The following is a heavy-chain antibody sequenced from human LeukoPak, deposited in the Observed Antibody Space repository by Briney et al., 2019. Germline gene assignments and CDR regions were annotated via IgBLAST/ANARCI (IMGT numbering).Heavy chain of an antibody. J-gene: IGHJ4*02. V-gene: IGHV4-34*01. CDR3: ARHRGYTYGDY. D-gene: IGHD5-18*01. CDR1: GGSFSGYY. Sequence: PSETLSLTCAVYGGSFSGYYWSWIRQPPGKGLEWIGEVTHTGTTNYNPSLKSRVTISVGTSKNQFSLKLNSVTAADTAVYYCARHRGYTYGDYWGQGTLVTVSS. CDR2: VTHTGTT.